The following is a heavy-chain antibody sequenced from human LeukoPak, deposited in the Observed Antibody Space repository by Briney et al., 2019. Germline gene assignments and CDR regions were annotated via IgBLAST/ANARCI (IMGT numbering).Heavy chain of an antibody. CDR3: ARIGAGSSRDY. CDR2: IVGSSST. Sequence: GGSLRLSCAASGFTFSNFAMTWVRQAQGKGLEWVSSIVGSSSTYYADSLKGRLTISRDNAKNSLYLQMNSLRAEDTAVYYCARIGAGSSRDYWGQGTLVTVSS. V-gene: IGHV3-21*01. J-gene: IGHJ4*02. D-gene: IGHD6-13*01. CDR1: GFTFSNFA.